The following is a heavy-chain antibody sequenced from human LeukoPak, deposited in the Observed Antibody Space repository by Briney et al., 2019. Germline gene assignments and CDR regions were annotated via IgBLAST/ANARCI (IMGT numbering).Heavy chain of an antibody. D-gene: IGHD5-24*01. V-gene: IGHV4-39*01. CDR1: GGSISSSSYY. CDR3: ARGRWLQLPLDY. J-gene: IGHJ4*02. CDR2: IYYSGST. Sequence: SETLSLTCTVSGGSISSSSYYWGWIRQPPGKGLEWIGSIYYSGSTYYNPSLKSRVTISVDTSKNQFSLKLSSVTAADTAVYYCARGRWLQLPLDYWGQGTLVTVSS.